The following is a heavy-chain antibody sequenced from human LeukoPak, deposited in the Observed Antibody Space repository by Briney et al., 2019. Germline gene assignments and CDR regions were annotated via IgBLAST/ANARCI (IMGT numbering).Heavy chain of an antibody. Sequence: GASVKVSCKASGYTFTGYYMHWVRQAPGQGLEWMGWINPNSGGTNYAQKFQGRVTMTRDTSISTAYMELSRLRSDDTAVYYCATDSSGYYLCAFDIWGQGTMVTVSS. J-gene: IGHJ3*02. D-gene: IGHD3-22*01. V-gene: IGHV1-2*02. CDR3: ATDSSGYYLCAFDI. CDR1: GYTFTGYY. CDR2: INPNSGGT.